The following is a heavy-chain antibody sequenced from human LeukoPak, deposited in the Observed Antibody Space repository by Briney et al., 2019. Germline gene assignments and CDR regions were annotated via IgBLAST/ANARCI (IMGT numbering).Heavy chain of an antibody. Sequence: GGSLRLSCAASGFTVSSNYMSWVRQAPGKGLEWVSVIYSGGSTYYADSVKGRFTISRDNSKNTLYLQMNSLRAEDTAVYYCARGRTYYYDPHWFDPWGQGTLVTVSS. CDR3: ARGRTYYYDPHWFDP. V-gene: IGHV3-66*02. CDR1: GFTVSSNY. CDR2: IYSGGST. D-gene: IGHD3-22*01. J-gene: IGHJ5*02.